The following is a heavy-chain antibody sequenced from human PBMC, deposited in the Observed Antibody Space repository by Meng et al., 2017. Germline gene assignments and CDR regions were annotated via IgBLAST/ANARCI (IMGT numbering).Heavy chain of an antibody. D-gene: IGHD3-22*01. CDR2: ISRGSGYI. J-gene: IGHJ6*02. CDR3: ARDRYYYDSNVPYCYYDVMDF. Sequence: GESPKIFWAASGIIFSSDSMNWVRQAPGEGPEWVSPISRGSGYIYYAVTVKGRFTISRDNAENSLYLQMNSQDAEDTAVYYGARDRYYYDSNVPYCYYDVMDFWGQGTTVTVSS. V-gene: IGHV3-21*01. CDR1: GIIFSSDS.